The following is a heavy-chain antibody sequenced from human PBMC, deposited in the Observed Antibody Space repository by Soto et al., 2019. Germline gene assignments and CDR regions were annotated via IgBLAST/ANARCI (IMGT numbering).Heavy chain of an antibody. CDR1: GYTFSSYY. V-gene: IGHV1-46*01. D-gene: IGHD4-4*01. J-gene: IGHJ6*02. CDR2: INPSGGDT. CDR3: ARGMNDYSTSSGRRSAQRGYYYGMDV. Sequence: QVQLVQSGAEVKTPGASVKVSCTASGYTFSSYYMHWVRQAPGQGLEWMGIINPSGGDTGYGQKFQGRVTMTRDTSTCTVYMELSSLRSEDTAVYYCARGMNDYSTSSGRRSAQRGYYYGMDVWGQGTTVTVS.